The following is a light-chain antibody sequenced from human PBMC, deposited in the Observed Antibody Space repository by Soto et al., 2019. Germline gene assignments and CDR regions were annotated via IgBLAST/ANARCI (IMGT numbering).Light chain of an antibody. CDR2: DVS. Sequence: IVMTQSPATLSVSTGERATLSCRASQSVSGTYLAWYQQKPGQAPRLLIYDVSSRATGIPDRFSGSGSGADFTLTISRLEPEDFAVYYCQQYGTSPLTFGQGTRLEIK. CDR3: QQYGTSPLT. J-gene: IGKJ5*01. CDR1: QSVSGTY. V-gene: IGKV3-20*01.